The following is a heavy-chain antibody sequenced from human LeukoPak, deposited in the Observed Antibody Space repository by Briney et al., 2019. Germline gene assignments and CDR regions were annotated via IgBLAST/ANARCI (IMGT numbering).Heavy chain of an antibody. V-gene: IGHV1-69*13. D-gene: IGHD2-8*01. CDR1: GGTFSSYA. CDR2: IIPIFDTA. CDR3: AMIPYCTSVTCYYLDY. Sequence: ASVKVSCKASGGTFSSYAISWVRQAPGQGLEWMGGIIPIFDTANYAQKFQGRVTITADESTSTAYMELSSLRSDDTAVYYCAMIPYCTSVTCYYLDYWGQGTLVTVSS. J-gene: IGHJ4*02.